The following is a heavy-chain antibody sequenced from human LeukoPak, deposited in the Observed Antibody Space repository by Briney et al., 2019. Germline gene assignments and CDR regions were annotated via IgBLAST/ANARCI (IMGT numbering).Heavy chain of an antibody. D-gene: IGHD2-2*01. V-gene: IGHV3-53*01. Sequence: GGSLRLSCAASGFTVSSNYMSRVRQAPGKGLEWVSVIYSGGSTYYADSVKGRFTISRDNAKNSLYLQMNSLGAEDTAVYYCATGRSCPTCYLPDYWGQGTLVTVSS. CDR1: GFTVSSNY. CDR3: ATGRSCPTCYLPDY. J-gene: IGHJ4*02. CDR2: IYSGGST.